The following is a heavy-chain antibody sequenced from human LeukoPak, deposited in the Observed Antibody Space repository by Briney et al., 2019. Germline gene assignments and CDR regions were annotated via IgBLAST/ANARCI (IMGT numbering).Heavy chain of an antibody. J-gene: IGHJ4*02. CDR3: ARVTGVGITLVRGEGLDY. CDR2: INPNSGGT. D-gene: IGHD3-10*01. V-gene: IGHV1-2*02. Sequence: ASVKVSCKASGYTFTAYYIHWVRQAPGQGLEWMGWINPNSGGTNYAQKFQGRVTMTRDTSSSTAYMELSRLRSDDTAVYYCARVTGVGITLVRGEGLDYWGQGTLVTVSS. CDR1: GYTFTAYY.